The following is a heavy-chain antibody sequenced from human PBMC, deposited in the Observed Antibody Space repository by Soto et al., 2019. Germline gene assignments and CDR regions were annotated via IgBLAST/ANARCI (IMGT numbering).Heavy chain of an antibody. V-gene: IGHV4-34*01. Sequence: SETLSLTCAVYGGSFSGYYWSWIRQPPGKGLEWIGEINHSGSTNYNPSLKSRVTISVDTSKNQFSLKLSSVTAADTAVYYCARDRRRGNYYDSSGYYYPHYYYYGMDVWGQGTTVTVSS. J-gene: IGHJ6*02. CDR1: GGSFSGYY. CDR2: INHSGST. D-gene: IGHD3-22*01. CDR3: ARDRRRGNYYDSSGYYYPHYYYYGMDV.